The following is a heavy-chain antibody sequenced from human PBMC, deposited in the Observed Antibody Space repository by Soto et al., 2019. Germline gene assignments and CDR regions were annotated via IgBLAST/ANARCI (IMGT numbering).Heavy chain of an antibody. Sequence: EVQLVESGGGLVQPGRSLRLSCAASGFTFDDYAMHWVRQAPGKGLEWVSGISWNSGSIGYADSVKGRFTISRDNAKNSLYLQMNSLRAEDTALYYCAKGTQGLVPYYYYGMDVWGQGTTVTVSS. J-gene: IGHJ6*02. D-gene: IGHD6-19*01. CDR3: AKGTQGLVPYYYYGMDV. V-gene: IGHV3-9*01. CDR1: GFTFDDYA. CDR2: ISWNSGSI.